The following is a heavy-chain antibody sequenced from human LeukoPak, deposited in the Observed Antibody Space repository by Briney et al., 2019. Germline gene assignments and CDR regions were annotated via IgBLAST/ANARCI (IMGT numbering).Heavy chain of an antibody. Sequence: SETLSLTCAVYGGSFSNYYWSWIRQPPGKGLEWIGEINHSGNTKYNPSLKSRLTISVDTSKNQFSLKLNSVTAADTAVYYCARVRAVQMAANWFDPWGQGTLVTVSS. D-gene: IGHD2-8*01. CDR3: ARVRAVQMAANWFDP. CDR2: INHSGNT. V-gene: IGHV4-34*01. J-gene: IGHJ5*02. CDR1: GGSFSNYY.